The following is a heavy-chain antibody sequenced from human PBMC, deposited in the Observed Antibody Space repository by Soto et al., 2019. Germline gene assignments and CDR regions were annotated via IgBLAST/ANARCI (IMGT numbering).Heavy chain of an antibody. CDR1: GFTFSSYG. D-gene: IGHD6-19*01. V-gene: IGHV3-33*01. J-gene: IGHJ4*02. CDR2: IWYDGSNK. Sequence: QVQLVESGGGVVQPGRSLRLSCAASGFTFSSYGMHWVRQAPGKGLEWVAVIWYDGSNKYYAASVKGRFTISRDHSKKTLYLQMNRLRGEDTAVYYCARDCAGYSSGWYQRGGFDYWGQGTLVTVSS. CDR3: ARDCAGYSSGWYQRGGFDY.